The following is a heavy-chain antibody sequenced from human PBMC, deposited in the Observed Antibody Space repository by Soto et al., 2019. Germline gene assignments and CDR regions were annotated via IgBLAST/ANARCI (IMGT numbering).Heavy chain of an antibody. CDR1: GFTFSSYS. J-gene: IGHJ6*02. CDR2: ISSSSSYI. Sequence: EVQLVESGGGLVKPGGSLRLSCAASGFTFSSYSMNWVRQAPGKGLEWVSSISSSSSYIYYADSVKGRFTISRDNAKNSLYLQMNSVRAEDTAVYYCARSLTAMESYGMDVWGQGTTVTVSS. V-gene: IGHV3-21*01. D-gene: IGHD5-18*01. CDR3: ARSLTAMESYGMDV.